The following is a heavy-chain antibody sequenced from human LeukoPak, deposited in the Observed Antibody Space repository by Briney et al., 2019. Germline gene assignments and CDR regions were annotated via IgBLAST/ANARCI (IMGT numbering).Heavy chain of an antibody. V-gene: IGHV3-53*01. CDR2: IYKDGST. J-gene: IGHJ4*02. Sequence: GGSLRLSCEVSGFSVSENYMTWVRQAPGKGLEWVSVIYKDGSTYYADSVKGRFTISRDTFINMVYLQMNSLRGDDTAVYYCARVGVGQYHFDYWGQGNLVTVSS. CDR3: ARVGVGQYHFDY. D-gene: IGHD2-2*01. CDR1: GFSVSENY.